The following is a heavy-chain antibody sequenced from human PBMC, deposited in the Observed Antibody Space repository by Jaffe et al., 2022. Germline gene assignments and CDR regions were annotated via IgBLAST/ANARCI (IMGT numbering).Heavy chain of an antibody. CDR3: ARDSTTDYDYIWGSYRPPLYY. CDR2: ISSSGSTI. Sequence: QVQLVESGGGLVKPGGSLRLSCAASGFTFSDYYMSWIRQAPGKGLEWVSYISSSGSTIYYADSVKGRFTISRDNAKNSLYLQMNSLRAEDTAVYYCARDSTTDYDYIWGSYRPPLYYWGQGTLVTVSS. J-gene: IGHJ4*02. CDR1: GFTFSDYY. V-gene: IGHV3-11*01. D-gene: IGHD3-16*02.